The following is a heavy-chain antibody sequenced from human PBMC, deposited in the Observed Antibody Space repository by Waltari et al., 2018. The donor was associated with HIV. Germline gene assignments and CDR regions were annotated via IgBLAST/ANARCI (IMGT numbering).Heavy chain of an antibody. V-gene: IGHV3-23*01. CDR3: VKDSGRAADVFDL. J-gene: IGHJ3*01. CDR1: GLFFTYFG. CDR2: IRGGGET. D-gene: IGHD3-10*01. Sequence: QLLESGGGLLEPGCSLRLPCAASGLFFTYFGMDWVSQAPWKGLEWVSAIRGGGETFYADSVKGRFTISRDNSKNTLYLQMNSLRADDAAVYYCVKDSGRAADVFDLWGQGTMVTVSS.